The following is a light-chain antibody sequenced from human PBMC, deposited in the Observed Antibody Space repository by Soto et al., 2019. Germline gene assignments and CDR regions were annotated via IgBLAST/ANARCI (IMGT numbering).Light chain of an antibody. J-gene: IGKJ5*01. CDR1: KSDSSSY. CDR3: QHFGGTTFT. CDR2: GAS. V-gene: IGKV3-20*01. Sequence: EIVLTQAPGTLSLSPGEGVTLSCSASKSDSSSYIACYQQRPGQTPSLLICGASTRATGIPDIFSGSGSGTHFTLTISRLEPGDYAVYYCQHFGGTTFTFGQGTRLEIK.